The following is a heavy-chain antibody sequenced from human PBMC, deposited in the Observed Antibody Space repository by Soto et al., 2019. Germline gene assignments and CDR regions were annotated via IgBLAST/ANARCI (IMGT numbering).Heavy chain of an antibody. J-gene: IGHJ6*02. V-gene: IGHV4-34*01. Sequence: SETLSLTCAVYGGSFSGYYWSWIRQPPGKGLEWIGEINHSGSTNYNPSLKSRVTISVDTSKNQFSLKLSSVTAADTAVYYCARGCYGSGSRTDKCYYYYGMDVWGQGTTVTVSS. CDR1: GGSFSGYY. CDR3: ARGCYGSGSRTDKCYYYYGMDV. D-gene: IGHD3-10*01. CDR2: INHSGST.